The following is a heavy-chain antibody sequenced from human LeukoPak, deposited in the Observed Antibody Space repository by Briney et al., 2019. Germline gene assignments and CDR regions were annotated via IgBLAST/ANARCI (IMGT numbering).Heavy chain of an antibody. D-gene: IGHD3-22*01. Sequence: PSETLSLTCTVSGGSISSYYWSWIRQPPGKGLEWIGYIYYSGSTNYNPSLKSRVTISVDTSKNQFSLKLRSVTAADTAGYYCASAYYDSSGYYYSWDYWGQGTLVTVSS. CDR2: IYYSGST. CDR1: GGSISSYY. V-gene: IGHV4-59*01. CDR3: ASAYYDSSGYYYSWDY. J-gene: IGHJ4*02.